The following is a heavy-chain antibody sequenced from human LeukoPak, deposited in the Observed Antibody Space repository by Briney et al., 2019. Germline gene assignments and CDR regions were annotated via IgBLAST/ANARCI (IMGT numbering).Heavy chain of an antibody. CDR3: ARSESSGWFDP. J-gene: IGHJ5*02. V-gene: IGHV4-59*01. D-gene: IGHD3-10*01. CDR1: GGSISSYY. Sequence: SETLSLTCTVSGGSISSYYWSWIRQPPGKGLEWIGYIYYSGSTNYNPSLKSRVTISVGTSKNQFSLKLSSVTAADTAVYYCARSESSGWFDPWGQGTLVTVSS. CDR2: IYYSGST.